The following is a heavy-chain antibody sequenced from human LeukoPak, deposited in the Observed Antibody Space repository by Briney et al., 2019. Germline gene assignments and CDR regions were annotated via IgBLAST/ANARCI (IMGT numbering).Heavy chain of an antibody. Sequence: ASVKVSCKASGYTFTGYYMHWVRQAPGQGLEWMGWISAYNGNTNYAQKLQGRVTTTTDTSTSTAYMELRSLRSDDTAVYYCARVVGGGFYFDYWGQGTLVTVSS. D-gene: IGHD2-15*01. J-gene: IGHJ4*02. V-gene: IGHV1-18*04. CDR3: ARVVGGGFYFDY. CDR1: GYTFTGYY. CDR2: ISAYNGNT.